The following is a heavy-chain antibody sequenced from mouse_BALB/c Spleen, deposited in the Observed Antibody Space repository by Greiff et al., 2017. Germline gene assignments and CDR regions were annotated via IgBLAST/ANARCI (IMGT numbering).Heavy chain of an antibody. J-gene: IGHJ4*01. Sequence: QVQLKESGPGLVAPSQSLSITCTVSGFSLTSYGVHWVRQPPGKGLEWLGVIWAGGSTNYNSALMSRLSISKDNSKSQVFLKMNSLQTDDTAMYYCARDYYGSSYSYAMDYWGQGTSVTVSS. CDR3: ARDYYGSSYSYAMDY. CDR2: IWAGGST. D-gene: IGHD1-1*01. CDR1: GFSLTSYG. V-gene: IGHV2-9*02.